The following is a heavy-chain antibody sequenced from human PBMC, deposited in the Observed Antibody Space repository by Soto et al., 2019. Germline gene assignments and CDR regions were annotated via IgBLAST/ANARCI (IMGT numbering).Heavy chain of an antibody. D-gene: IGHD5-18*01. CDR1: GGSISSGGYY. J-gene: IGHJ4*02. CDR2: IYYSGST. Sequence: KPSETLSLTCTVSGGSISSGGYYWSWIRQHPGKGLEWIGYIYYSGSTYYNPSLKSRVTISVDTSKNQFSLKLSSVTAADTAVYYCAVRRGYSYGYSSPYFDYWGQGTLVTVSS. V-gene: IGHV4-31*03. CDR3: AVRRGYSYGYSSPYFDY.